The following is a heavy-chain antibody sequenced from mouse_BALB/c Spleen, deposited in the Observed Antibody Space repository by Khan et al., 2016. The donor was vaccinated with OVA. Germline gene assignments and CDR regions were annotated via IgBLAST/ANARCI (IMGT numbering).Heavy chain of an antibody. J-gene: IGHJ4*01. CDR3: TRENYYGRTCYAMDY. CDR2: IAPGSGST. Sequence: DLVRPGASVKLSCKASGYTFTSYWINWVKQRPGQGLEWIGRIAPGSGSTHYTEMFKGKATLTLAPSSSKAYLQLSSLSYEDSAVFFCTRENYYGRTCYAMDYWGQGTSVTVSS. V-gene: IGHV1S41*01. D-gene: IGHD1-1*01. CDR1: GYTFTSYW.